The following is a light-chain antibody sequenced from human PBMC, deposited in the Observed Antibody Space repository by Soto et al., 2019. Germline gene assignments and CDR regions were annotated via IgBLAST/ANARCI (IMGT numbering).Light chain of an antibody. CDR3: SSYTSSSTVV. V-gene: IGLV2-14*01. CDR2: DVS. CDR1: SSDVGVYNY. J-gene: IGLJ2*01. Sequence: QSVLTQPASVSGSPGQSITISCTGTSSDVGVYNYVSWYQQHPGKAPKLMIYDVSNRPSGVSNRFSGSKSGNTASLTISGLQAEDEADYYCSSYTSSSTVVFGGGPKLTVL.